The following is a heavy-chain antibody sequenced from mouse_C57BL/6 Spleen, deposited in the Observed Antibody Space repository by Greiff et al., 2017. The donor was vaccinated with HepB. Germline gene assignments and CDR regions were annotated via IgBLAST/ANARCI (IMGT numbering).Heavy chain of an antibody. CDR3: ARSLYYYGSSHGHYFDY. CDR2: INPNNGGT. J-gene: IGHJ2*01. D-gene: IGHD1-1*01. V-gene: IGHV1-18*01. CDR1: GYTFTDYN. Sequence: EVQLQQSEPELVKPGASVKIPCKASGYTFTDYNMDWVKQSHGKSLEWIGDINPNNGGTIYNQKFKGKATLTVDKSSSTAYMELRSLTSEDTAVYYCARSLYYYGSSHGHYFDYWGQGTTLTVSS.